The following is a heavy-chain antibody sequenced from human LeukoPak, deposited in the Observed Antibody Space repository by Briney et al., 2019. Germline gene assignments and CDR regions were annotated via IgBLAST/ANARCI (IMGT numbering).Heavy chain of an antibody. CDR2: INTGGSST. J-gene: IGHJ4*02. V-gene: IGHV3-74*01. CDR1: GFTFSSYW. CDR3: VRDDDRPDNGLDY. D-gene: IGHD3-22*01. Sequence: GGSLRLSCAASGFTFSSYWMHWVRQASGKGLVWVSRINTGGSSTSYADSVKGRFTISRDNAKNTLYLQMNSLRAEDTAVYYCVRDDDRPDNGLDYWGQGTLVTVSS.